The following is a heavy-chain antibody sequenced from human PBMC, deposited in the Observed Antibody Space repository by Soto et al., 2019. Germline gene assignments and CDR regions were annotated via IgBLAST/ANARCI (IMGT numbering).Heavy chain of an antibody. Sequence: QVQLVQSGAEVKKPGASVKVSCKASGYTFTSYYMHWLLQAPGQGLEWMGIINPSGGSTSYAQKFQGRVTMTRDTSTSTVYMELSSLRSEDTAVYYCASIYSSSYYYYYYGMDVWGQGTTVTVSS. V-gene: IGHV1-46*01. CDR3: ASIYSSSYYYYYYGMDV. J-gene: IGHJ6*02. D-gene: IGHD6-13*01. CDR2: INPSGGST. CDR1: GYTFTSYY.